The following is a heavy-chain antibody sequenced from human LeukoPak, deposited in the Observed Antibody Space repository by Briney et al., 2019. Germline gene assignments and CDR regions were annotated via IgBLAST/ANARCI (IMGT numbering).Heavy chain of an antibody. CDR1: GFTFSSYA. J-gene: IGHJ4*02. CDR3: AQPGTTVTSPIYC. CDR2: ISGSGGST. V-gene: IGHV3-23*01. D-gene: IGHD4-17*01. Sequence: GGSLRLSCAAPGFTFSSYAMSWVRQAPGKGLEWVSAISGSGGSTYYADSVKGRFTISRDNSKNTLYLQMNSLRAEDTAVYYCAQPGTTVTSPIYCWGQGTLVTVSS.